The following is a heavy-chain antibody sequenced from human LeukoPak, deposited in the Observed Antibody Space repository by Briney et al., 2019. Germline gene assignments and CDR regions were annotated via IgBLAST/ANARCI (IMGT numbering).Heavy chain of an antibody. D-gene: IGHD6-13*01. CDR2: IRYDGSNK. J-gene: IGHJ4*02. CDR3: ARVNHNSSTWFNFDY. Sequence: GGSLRLSCVASGFTFSNYGMHWVRQAPGKGLEWVAVIRYDGSNKYYADSVKGRFTISRDNSKNTLYLQLNSLRAEDTAVYYCARVNHNSSTWFNFDYWGQGTLVTVSS. CDR1: GFTFSNYG. V-gene: IGHV3-33*01.